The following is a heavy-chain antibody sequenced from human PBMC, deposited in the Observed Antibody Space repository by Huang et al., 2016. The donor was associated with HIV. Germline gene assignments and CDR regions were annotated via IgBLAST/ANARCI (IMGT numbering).Heavy chain of an antibody. CDR1: GFTFSSYG. D-gene: IGHD6-13*01. CDR2: ISYDAKTK. J-gene: IGHJ4*02. V-gene: IGHV3-30*18. Sequence: QVPLVESGGGVVQPGRSLSISCAASGFTFSSYGMHWVRQVLGKGLEWMAVISYDAKTKYYADSVKGRFSISRDKSKTTVYLQLNSLRLEDTAVYYCAKGGSAAAVLDFWGQGTLVTVSS. CDR3: AKGGSAAAVLDF.